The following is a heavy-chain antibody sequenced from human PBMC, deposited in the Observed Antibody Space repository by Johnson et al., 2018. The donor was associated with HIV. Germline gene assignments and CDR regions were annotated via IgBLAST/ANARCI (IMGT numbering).Heavy chain of an antibody. CDR1: GFTFDDYG. CDR2: INWNGGST. D-gene: IGHD2-15*01. Sequence: EQLVESGGGVVRPGGSLRLSCAASGFTFDDYGMSWVRQAPGKGLEWVSGINWNGGSTGYADSVKGRFTISRDNAKNSLYMQMNSLRAEDTAVYYCARVGILRRRGAFDIWGQGTMVTVSS. V-gene: IGHV3-20*04. J-gene: IGHJ3*02. CDR3: ARVGILRRRGAFDI.